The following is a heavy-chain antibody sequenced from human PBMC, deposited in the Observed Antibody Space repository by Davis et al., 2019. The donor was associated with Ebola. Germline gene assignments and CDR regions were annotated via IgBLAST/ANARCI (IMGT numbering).Heavy chain of an antibody. V-gene: IGHV4-59*08. D-gene: IGHD5-18*01. J-gene: IGHJ4*02. Sequence: SETLSLTCIVSGGSISNYYCSWIWLPPGQGPERLGYIYSSGGTAYNPPLKTRVMMSVDTSKNQLSLKLSSVTAADTAVYYCARHGGEGYSYAVDYWGQGTLVTVSS. CDR3: ARHGGEGYSYAVDY. CDR1: GGSISNYY. CDR2: IYSSGGT.